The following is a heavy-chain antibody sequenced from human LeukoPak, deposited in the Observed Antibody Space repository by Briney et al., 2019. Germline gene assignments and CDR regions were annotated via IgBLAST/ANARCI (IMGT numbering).Heavy chain of an antibody. J-gene: IGHJ4*02. CDR2: IYYSGST. CDR1: GGSISSYY. V-gene: IGHV4-59*01. CDR3: ARFHTFGYYDFWSGFYYFDY. D-gene: IGHD3-3*01. Sequence: PSETLSLTCTVSGGSISSYYWSWIRQPPGKGLEWIGYIYYSGSTNYNPSLKSRVTISVDTSKNQFYLKLSSVTAADTAVYYCARFHTFGYYDFWSGFYYFDYWGQGTLVTVSS.